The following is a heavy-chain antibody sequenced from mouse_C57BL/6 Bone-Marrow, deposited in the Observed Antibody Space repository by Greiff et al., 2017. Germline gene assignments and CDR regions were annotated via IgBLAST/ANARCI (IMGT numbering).Heavy chain of an antibody. Sequence: QVQLQQPGAELVRPGTSVKLSCKASGYTFTSYWMHWVKQRPGQGLEWIGVIDPSDSYTKYNQKFKGKATLTVDTSSSTAYMQLSSLTSEDSAVYYCARYYDYDDDGDYWGQGTTLTVSS. D-gene: IGHD2-4*01. CDR2: IDPSDSYT. CDR1: GYTFTSYW. V-gene: IGHV1-59*01. J-gene: IGHJ2*01. CDR3: ARYYDYDDDGDY.